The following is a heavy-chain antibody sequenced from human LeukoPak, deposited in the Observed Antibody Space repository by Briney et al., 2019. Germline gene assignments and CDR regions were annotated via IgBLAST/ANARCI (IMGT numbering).Heavy chain of an antibody. D-gene: IGHD1-26*01. J-gene: IGHJ4*02. CDR3: ARSPGGSSLDDY. CDR1: GGSISSYY. Sequence: SETLSLTCTVSGGSISSYYWSWIRQPPGKGLEWIGYIYYSGSTNYNPSLKSRVTISVDTSKNQFSLKLSSVTAADTAVYYCARSPGGSSLDDYWGQGTLVTVSS. CDR2: IYYSGST. V-gene: IGHV4-59*01.